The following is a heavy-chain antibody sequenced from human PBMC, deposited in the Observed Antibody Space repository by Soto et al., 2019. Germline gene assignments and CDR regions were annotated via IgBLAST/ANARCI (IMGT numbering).Heavy chain of an antibody. CDR2: MTPNSGNT. Sequence: ASVKVSCKASGYTFTSYEISWVRQATGQGLEWMGWMTPNSGNTGSAQKFQGRVTMTRNTSISAAYMELSSLRSEDTAVYYCARGGGGNYYYDSSGYYYNYWGQGTRVTVSS. CDR1: GYTFTSYE. V-gene: IGHV1-8*01. J-gene: IGHJ4*02. CDR3: ARGGGGNYYYDSSGYYYNY. D-gene: IGHD3-22*01.